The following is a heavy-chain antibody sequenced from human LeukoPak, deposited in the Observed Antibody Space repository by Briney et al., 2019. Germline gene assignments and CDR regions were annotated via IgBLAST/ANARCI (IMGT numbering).Heavy chain of an antibody. CDR2: IYTSGST. Sequence: SETLSLTCTVSGGSISSYYWSWLRQPAGKGLEWIGRIYTSGSTNYNPSLKSRVTMSVDTSKNQFSLKLSSVTAADTAVYYCARDNRALSSSWYDYWGQGTLVTVSS. D-gene: IGHD6-13*01. CDR1: GGSISSYY. J-gene: IGHJ4*02. V-gene: IGHV4-4*07. CDR3: ARDNRALSSSWYDY.